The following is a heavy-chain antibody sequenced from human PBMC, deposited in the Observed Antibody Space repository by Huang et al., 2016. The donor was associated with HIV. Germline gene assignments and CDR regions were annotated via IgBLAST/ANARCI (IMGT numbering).Heavy chain of an antibody. CDR2: IKSYGSST. CDR1: GFSISSYW. V-gene: IGHV3-74*01. D-gene: IGHD3-22*01. Sequence: EVQLVESGGGLVQPGGSLRLSCAASGFSISSYWMHWVRQAPGKGVGLVSRIKSYGSSTSYADSVKGRFTISRDNAKNTLYLQMNSLRAEDTAVYYCARDPRIQSWLNFFDYWGQGTLVSVSS. CDR3: ARDPRIQSWLNFFDY. J-gene: IGHJ4*02.